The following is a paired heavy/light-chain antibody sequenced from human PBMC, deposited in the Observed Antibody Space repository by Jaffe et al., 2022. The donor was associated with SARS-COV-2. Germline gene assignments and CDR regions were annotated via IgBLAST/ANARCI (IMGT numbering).Heavy chain of an antibody. Sequence: EVQLVESGGGLVQPGGSLRLSCAASGFTLSSYWMHWVRQAPGKGLVWVSRVDSDGSDTTYADSVKGRFTIFRDNAKNTMYLQMNSLRAEDTAVYYCARLGGHDPSDYWGQGTLVTVSS. CDR2: VDSDGSDT. J-gene: IGHJ4*02. CDR1: GFTLSSYW. V-gene: IGHV3-74*01. D-gene: IGHD5-12*01. CDR3: ARLGGHDPSDY.
Light chain of an antibody. CDR2: AAS. Sequence: DIQMTQSPSSLSASVGDRVTITCRASQGIRNDLGWYQQKPGKAPKRLIYAASSLQSGVPSRFSGSISGTEFTLTISSLQPEDFATYYCLQHNSYPWTFGQGTKVEIK. CDR1: QGIRND. V-gene: IGKV1-17*01. J-gene: IGKJ1*01. CDR3: LQHNSYPWT.